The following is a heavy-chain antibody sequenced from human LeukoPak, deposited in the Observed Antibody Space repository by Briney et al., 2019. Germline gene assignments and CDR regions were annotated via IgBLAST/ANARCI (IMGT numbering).Heavy chain of an antibody. Sequence: GGSLRLSCAASGFTFSSYSMNWVRQAPGKGLEWVSYISSSSSTIYYADSVKGRFTISRDNAKNSLYLQMNSLRAEDTAVYYCARDIVGWQQLTLFDYWGQGTLVTVSS. CDR2: ISSSSSTI. J-gene: IGHJ4*02. D-gene: IGHD6-13*01. V-gene: IGHV3-48*04. CDR3: ARDIVGWQQLTLFDY. CDR1: GFTFSSYS.